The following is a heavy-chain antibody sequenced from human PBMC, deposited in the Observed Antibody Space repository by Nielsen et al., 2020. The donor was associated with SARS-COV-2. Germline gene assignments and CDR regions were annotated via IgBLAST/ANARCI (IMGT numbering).Heavy chain of an antibody. CDR2: IYHSGGT. Sequence: WIRQPPGKGLEWIGYIYHSGGTYYNPSLKSRVTISVDRSKNQFSLKLSSVTAADTAVYYCARVYYYDSSGYYPAPFFDYWGQGTLVTVSS. D-gene: IGHD3-22*01. V-gene: IGHV4-30-2*01. J-gene: IGHJ4*02. CDR3: ARVYYYDSSGYYPAPFFDY.